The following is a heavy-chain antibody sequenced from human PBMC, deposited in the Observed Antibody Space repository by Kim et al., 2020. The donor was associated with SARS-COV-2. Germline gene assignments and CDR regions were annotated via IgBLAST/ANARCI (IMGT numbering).Heavy chain of an antibody. CDR2: ISSSGGYT. CDR3: AKDHNYYDSSAYYYFDY. J-gene: IGHJ4*01. D-gene: IGHD3-22*01. Sequence: GGSLRLSCAASGFTFSTFAMSWVRQAPGKGLEWVSSISSSGGYTYYADSVKGRLTISRDNSKNTLYLQMNSLRAEDTAVYYCAKDHNYYDSSAYYYFDY. CDR1: GFTFSTFA. V-gene: IGHV3-23*01.